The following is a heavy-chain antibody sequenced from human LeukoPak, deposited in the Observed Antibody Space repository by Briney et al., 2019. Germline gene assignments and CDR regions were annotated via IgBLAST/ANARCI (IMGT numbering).Heavy chain of an antibody. Sequence: PGGSLRLSCAASGFTFNKAWMSWVRQAPGKGLEWVSASSGSSSRTYYADSVKGRFTISRDSSKNTLYLQMNSLRVDDAAVYYCARGSGFFLDFDYWGQGTLVTVSS. V-gene: IGHV3-23*01. D-gene: IGHD3-22*01. CDR3: ARGSGFFLDFDY. CDR1: GFTFNKAW. J-gene: IGHJ4*02. CDR2: SSGSSSRT.